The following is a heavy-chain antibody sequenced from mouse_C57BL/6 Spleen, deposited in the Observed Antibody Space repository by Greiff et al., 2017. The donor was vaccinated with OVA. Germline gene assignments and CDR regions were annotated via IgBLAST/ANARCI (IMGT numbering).Heavy chain of an antibody. D-gene: IGHD2-5*01. Sequence: VQLQQSGAELVQPGASVKISCKASGYAFSSYWMNWVKQRPGKGLEWIGQIYTGDGDTNYNGKFKGKATLTADKSSSTAYMQRCSLTSEDSAVYFCARGSNSHWYFDVWGTGTTVTVSS. J-gene: IGHJ1*03. CDR2: IYTGDGDT. CDR3: ARGSNSHWYFDV. V-gene: IGHV1-80*01. CDR1: GYAFSSYW.